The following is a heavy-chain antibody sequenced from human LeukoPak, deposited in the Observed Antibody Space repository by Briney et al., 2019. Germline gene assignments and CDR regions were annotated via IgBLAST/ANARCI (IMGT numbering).Heavy chain of an antibody. V-gene: IGHV3-30*04. D-gene: IGHD3-3*01. CDR2: ISYDGSDE. CDR3: ARDFTPEWFDIH. J-gene: IGHJ4*02. CDR1: GLAFSSYS. Sequence: PGGSLRLSCVASGLAFSSYSMHWVRQAPGKGLEWLGVISYDGSDECYTDSVKGRFTISRDNSKNTVYLQMNSLRADDTAVYYCARDFTPEWFDIHWGQGTLVTVS.